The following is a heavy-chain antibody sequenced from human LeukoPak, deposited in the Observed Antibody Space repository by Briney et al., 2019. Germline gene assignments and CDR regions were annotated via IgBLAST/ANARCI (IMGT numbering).Heavy chain of an antibody. D-gene: IGHD3-10*01. CDR3: ARDPLDGSGSRRSFDD. CDR2: MSGSGSST. V-gene: IGHV3-23*01. J-gene: IGHJ4*02. CDR1: GFTFNTYA. Sequence: GGSLRLSCAASGFTFNTYAMSWVRQAPGKGLEWVSSMSGSGSSTYYADSVKGRFTISRDNSKNTLYLQMNSLRVEDTAVYYCARDPLDGSGSRRSFDDWGQGTLVTVSS.